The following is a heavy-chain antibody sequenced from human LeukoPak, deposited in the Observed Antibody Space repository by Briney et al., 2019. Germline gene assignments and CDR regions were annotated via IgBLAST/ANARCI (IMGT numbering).Heavy chain of an antibody. D-gene: IGHD5-12*01. CDR1: GYTFTSYG. CDR2: ISAYNGNT. Sequence: PSVKVSCKASGYTFTSYGISWVRQAPGQGLEWMGWISAYNGNTNYAQKLQGRVTMTTDTSTSTAYMELRSLRSDDTAVYYCARDCSLGLRGYSGYDPGTLCYWGQGTLVTVSS. CDR3: ARDCSLGLRGYSGYDPGTLCY. V-gene: IGHV1-18*01. J-gene: IGHJ4*02.